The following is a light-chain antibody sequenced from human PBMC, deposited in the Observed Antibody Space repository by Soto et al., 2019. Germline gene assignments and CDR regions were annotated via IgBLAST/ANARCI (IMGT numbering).Light chain of an antibody. CDR1: QGVGTY. Sequence: EIELTQSPSPLSSSPGERATISCRASQGVGTYFVWYQQKPGQDPMLLIYDSSTLASGIPSRFSGSRSGTDFTLTISSLEPEDVAAYYCQKHNDFPSTFGGGTKVDIK. CDR3: QKHNDFPST. V-gene: IGKV3-11*01. CDR2: DSS. J-gene: IGKJ4*01.